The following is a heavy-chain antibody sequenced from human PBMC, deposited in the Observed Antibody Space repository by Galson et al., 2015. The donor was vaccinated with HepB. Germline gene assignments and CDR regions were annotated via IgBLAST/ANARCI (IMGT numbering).Heavy chain of an antibody. D-gene: IGHD2-15*01. J-gene: IGHJ4*02. Sequence: SLRLSCAASGFIFSGSAMHWVRQASGKGLEWVGRIRSKSDNYATTYGASVKGRFTISRDDLKNTAYLQMNSLKIEDTAVYYCTRRNCSGGSCYSDYWGQGTLVTVSS. CDR2: IRSKSDNYAT. CDR1: GFIFSGSA. CDR3: TRRNCSGGSCYSDY. V-gene: IGHV3-73*01.